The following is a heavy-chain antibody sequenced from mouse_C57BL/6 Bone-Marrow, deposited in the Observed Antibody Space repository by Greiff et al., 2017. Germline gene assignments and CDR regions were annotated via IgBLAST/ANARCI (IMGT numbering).Heavy chain of an antibody. Sequence: QVQLKQSGAELVRPGSSVKLSCKASGYTFTSYWMHWVKQRPIQGLEWIGNIDPSDSETHYNQKFKDKATLTVDKSSSTAYMQLSSLTSEDSAVYYCARGAITGYFDYWGQGTTLTVSS. J-gene: IGHJ2*01. CDR3: ARGAITGYFDY. CDR1: GYTFTSYW. D-gene: IGHD1-1*01. CDR2: IDPSDSET. V-gene: IGHV1-52*01.